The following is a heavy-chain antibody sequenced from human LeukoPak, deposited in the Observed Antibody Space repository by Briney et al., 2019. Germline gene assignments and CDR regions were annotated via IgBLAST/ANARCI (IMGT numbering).Heavy chain of an antibody. D-gene: IGHD3-22*01. J-gene: IGHJ4*02. CDR1: DFTFSSYA. V-gene: IGHV3-30*04. Sequence: PGGSLRLSCAASDFTFSSYAMHWVRQAPGKGLEGVAVIPYDGSNKYYADSVKGRFTISRDNSKNTLYLQMNSLRAEDTAVYYCARAGPYDSSGYYYPRSFDYWGQGTLVTVSS. CDR3: ARAGPYDSSGYYYPRSFDY. CDR2: IPYDGSNK.